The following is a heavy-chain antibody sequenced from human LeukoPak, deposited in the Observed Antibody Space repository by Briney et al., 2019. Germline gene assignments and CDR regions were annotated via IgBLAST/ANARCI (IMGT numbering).Heavy chain of an antibody. D-gene: IGHD6-13*01. CDR2: ISSSSSYT. CDR1: GFSFTNYD. J-gene: IGHJ4*02. Sequence: PGGSLRLSCAASGFSFTNYDMTWLRQAPGKGLEWVSYISSSSSYTNYADSVKGRFTISRDNAKNSLYLQMNSLRAEDTAVYYCARSYSSSWSIDYWGQGTLVTVSS. CDR3: ARSYSSSWSIDY. V-gene: IGHV3-11*06.